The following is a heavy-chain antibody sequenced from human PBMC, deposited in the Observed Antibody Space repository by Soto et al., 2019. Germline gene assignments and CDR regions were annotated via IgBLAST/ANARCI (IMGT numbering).Heavy chain of an antibody. CDR1: GFSLSASGVG. CDR2: IYWDDVK. Sequence: TTLKESGPTLVKPTQTLTLTWTFSGFSLSASGVGVGWIRLPPGKALQWLGLIYWDDVKRYSPSLKSRLTITKDTSKNRVVLTVTNMDPVDTARYYCARGDSTGYYPYWGQGTLVTVSS. J-gene: IGHJ4*02. D-gene: IGHD3-22*01. V-gene: IGHV2-5*02. CDR3: ARGDSTGYYPY.